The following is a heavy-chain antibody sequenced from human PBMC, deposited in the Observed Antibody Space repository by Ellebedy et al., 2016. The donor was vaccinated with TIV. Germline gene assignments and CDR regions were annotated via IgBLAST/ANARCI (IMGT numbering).Heavy chain of an antibody. Sequence: GESLKISCAASGFTFSSYEMNWVRQAPGKGLEWVSYISSSGSTIYYADSVKGRFTISRDNAKNSLYLQMNSLRAEDTAVYYCAREKVTMVRGFYYYYGMDVWGQGTTVTVSS. CDR1: GFTFSSYE. V-gene: IGHV3-48*03. J-gene: IGHJ6*02. CDR3: AREKVTMVRGFYYYYGMDV. D-gene: IGHD3-10*01. CDR2: ISSSGSTI.